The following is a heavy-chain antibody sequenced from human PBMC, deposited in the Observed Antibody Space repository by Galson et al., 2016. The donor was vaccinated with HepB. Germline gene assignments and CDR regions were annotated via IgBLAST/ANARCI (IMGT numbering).Heavy chain of an antibody. Sequence: SVKVSCKASGVTFNTYPMTWVRQAPGQGLEWMGGVIPMLDTSHNALKFQDRVTFIADKSTNTAYMELRSLTSEDTAVYYCVRIGDLSLPFDGNYFDTWGQGTLVTVSS. D-gene: IGHD3-10*01. CDR2: VIPMLDTS. CDR1: GVTFNTYP. V-gene: IGHV1-69*06. CDR3: VRIGDLSLPFDGNYFDT. J-gene: IGHJ4*02.